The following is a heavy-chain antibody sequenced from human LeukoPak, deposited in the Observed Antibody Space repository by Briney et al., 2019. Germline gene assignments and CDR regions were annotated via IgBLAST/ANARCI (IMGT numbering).Heavy chain of an antibody. CDR1: GFTFSSYG. CDR3: ASEDTAMVYFDY. CDR2: ISYDGSNK. Sequence: GGSLRLSCAASGFTFSSYGMHWVRQAPGKGLEWVAVISYDGSNKYYADSVKGRFTISRDNSKNTLYLQMNSLRAEDTAVYYCASEDTAMVYFDYWGQGTLVTVSS. J-gene: IGHJ4*02. V-gene: IGHV3-30*03. D-gene: IGHD5-18*01.